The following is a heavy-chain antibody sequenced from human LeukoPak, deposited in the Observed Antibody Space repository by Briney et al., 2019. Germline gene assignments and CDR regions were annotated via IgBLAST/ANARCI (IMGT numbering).Heavy chain of an antibody. CDR3: ARLYSGYDSGTDY. V-gene: IGHV3-53*01. CDR1: GFTVSGNY. CDR2: IYTGGST. J-gene: IGHJ4*02. Sequence: GGSLRLSCAASGFTVSGNYMSWVRQAPGKGLEWVSLIYTGGSTYYTDSVKGRFTISRDNAKNSVYLQMNSLRAEDTAVYYCARLYSGYDSGTDYWGQGTLVTVSS. D-gene: IGHD5-12*01.